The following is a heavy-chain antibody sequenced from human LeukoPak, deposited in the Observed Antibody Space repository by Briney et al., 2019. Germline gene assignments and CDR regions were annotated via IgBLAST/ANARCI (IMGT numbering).Heavy chain of an antibody. V-gene: IGHV3-23*01. J-gene: IGHJ6*02. CDR1: GFTFSSYA. CDR2: ISGSGGST. Sequence: QPGGSLRLSCAASGFTFSSYAMSWVRQAPGKGLEWVSAISGSGGSTYYADSVKGRFTISRDNSKNTLYLQMNSLRAEDTAVYYCARDHTAYYYGMDVWGQGTTVTVSS. D-gene: IGHD5-18*01. CDR3: ARDHTAYYYGMDV.